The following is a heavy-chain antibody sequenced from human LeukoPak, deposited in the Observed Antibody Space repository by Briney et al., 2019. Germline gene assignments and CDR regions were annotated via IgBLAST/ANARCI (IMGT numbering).Heavy chain of an antibody. CDR1: GGSIRSDY. CDR3: ARHGRWRARDNWFDP. D-gene: IGHD4-23*01. Sequence: PSETLSLTCSVSGGSIRSDYWSWIRQPPGKGLEWIGYIYYSGSTNYNPSLKSRVTISVDTSKNQFSLKLSSVTAADTAVYYCARHGRWRARDNWFDPWGQGTLVTVSS. CDR2: IYYSGST. J-gene: IGHJ5*02. V-gene: IGHV4-59*08.